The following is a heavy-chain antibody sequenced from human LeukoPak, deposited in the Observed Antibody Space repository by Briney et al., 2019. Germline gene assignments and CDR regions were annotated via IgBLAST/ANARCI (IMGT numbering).Heavy chain of an antibody. J-gene: IGHJ3*02. V-gene: IGHV3-23*01. D-gene: IGHD3-10*01. CDR1: GFTFSNYA. CDR2: ISGSGGST. CDR3: ARVRAYYYGSGSYGGDAFDI. Sequence: GGSLRLSCAASGFTFSNYAMSWVRQAPGKGLEWVSAISGSGGSTYYADSVKGRFTISRDNAKNSLYLQMNSLRAEDTAVYYCARVRAYYYGSGSYGGDAFDIWGQGTMVTVSS.